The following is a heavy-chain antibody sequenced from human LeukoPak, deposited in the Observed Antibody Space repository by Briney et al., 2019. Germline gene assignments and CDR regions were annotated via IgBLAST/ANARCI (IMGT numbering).Heavy chain of an antibody. CDR2: ISWNSGSI. CDR1: GFTLDDYA. CDR3: AKTGERDY. D-gene: IGHD7-27*01. J-gene: IGHJ4*02. V-gene: IGHV3-9*01. Sequence: GGSLRLSCAASGFTLDDYAMHWVRQAPGKGLEWVSGISWNSGSIGYADSVKGRFTISRDNAENSLYLQMNSLRDEDTAVYYCAKTGERDYWGRGTLVTVSS.